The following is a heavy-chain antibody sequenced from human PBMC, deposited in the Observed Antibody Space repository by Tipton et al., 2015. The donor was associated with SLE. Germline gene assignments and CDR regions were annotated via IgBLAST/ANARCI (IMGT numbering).Heavy chain of an antibody. J-gene: IGHJ2*01. D-gene: IGHD1-26*01. CDR3: ARDRGVVGLGADWYFDL. V-gene: IGHV1-2*02. CDR2: ISPNGGAT. Sequence: QLVQSGAEVKKPGAAVKVSCKASGYTFTDYYINWVRQAPGQGLEWMGWISPNGGATSYAQKFRGRVTMTRDTSINTAYMELTRLTSDDTALYYCARDRGVVGLGADWYFDLWGRGTLVTVSS. CDR1: GYTFTDYY.